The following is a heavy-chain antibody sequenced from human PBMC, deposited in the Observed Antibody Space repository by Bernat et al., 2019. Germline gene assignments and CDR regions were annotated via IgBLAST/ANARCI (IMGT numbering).Heavy chain of an antibody. CDR3: AKGDAAAYNSSSGAFDY. J-gene: IGHJ3*01. V-gene: IGHV3-30*01. CDR2: ISYDGSNK. CDR1: GFTFSNYP. Sequence: QVQLVESGGGVVQPGRSLRLSCAASGFTFSNYPMYWVRQAPGKGLEWVAVISYDGSNKYYADSVKGRFTISRDNSKNTLYLQMNSLRAEDTAVYYCAKGDAAAYNSSSGAFDYWGQGTMVTVSS. D-gene: IGHD6-6*01.